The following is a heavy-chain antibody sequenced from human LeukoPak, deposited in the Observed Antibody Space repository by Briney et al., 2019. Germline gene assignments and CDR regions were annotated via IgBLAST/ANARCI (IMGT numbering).Heavy chain of an antibody. D-gene: IGHD2-8*02. CDR3: ATYRQVLLPFES. Sequence: GGSLRLSCAASGCTFSSYGMSWVRQPPGKGLEWVSGISGSGGSTYYADSVEGRFTISRDNSKNTVYLQMNSLRVEDTAVYYCATYRQVLLPFESWGQGTLVTVSS. CDR1: GCTFSSYG. V-gene: IGHV3-23*01. J-gene: IGHJ4*02. CDR2: ISGSGGST.